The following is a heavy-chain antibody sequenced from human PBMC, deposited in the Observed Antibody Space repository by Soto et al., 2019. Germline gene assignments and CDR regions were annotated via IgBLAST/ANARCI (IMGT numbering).Heavy chain of an antibody. J-gene: IGHJ5*02. D-gene: IGHD3-22*01. CDR3: ARAYSSLSWFDP. CDR2: IYSSGIT. CDR1: GGSISSYY. Sequence: PSETLSLTCTVSGGSISSYYWSWIRQPPGKGLEWIGYIYSSGITKYNPSLKSRITISIDTSKNQFSLKLSSVTAADTAFYYCARAYSSLSWFDPWGQGTLVTVSS. V-gene: IGHV4-59*01.